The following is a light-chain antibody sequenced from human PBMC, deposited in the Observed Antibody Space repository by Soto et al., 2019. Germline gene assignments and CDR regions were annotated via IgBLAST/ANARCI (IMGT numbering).Light chain of an antibody. CDR2: DAS. J-gene: IGKJ5*01. V-gene: IGKV3-11*01. Sequence: EIVLTQSPGTVSLSPGERATLSCRASQSVSSSLAWYQQKPGQAPRLLIYDASNRATGIPARFSGSGSGTDFTLTISGLEPEDFAVYYCQQRSNWLPITFGQGTRLEI. CDR1: QSVSSS. CDR3: QQRSNWLPIT.